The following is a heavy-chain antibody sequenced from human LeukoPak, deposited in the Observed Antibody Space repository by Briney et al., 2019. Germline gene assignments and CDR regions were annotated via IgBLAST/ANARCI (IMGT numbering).Heavy chain of an antibody. J-gene: IGHJ3*02. Sequence: SEPVSLTCTVSGGSISGYYWSWSRQPPGKGLEWIGEINHSGSTNYNPSLKSRGPISVDTSKNQFSLKLSSVTAADTAVYYCARGLNWNYTDDAFDIWGQGTMVTVSS. CDR2: INHSGST. CDR1: GGSISGYY. V-gene: IGHV4-34*01. CDR3: ARGLNWNYTDDAFDI. D-gene: IGHD1-7*01.